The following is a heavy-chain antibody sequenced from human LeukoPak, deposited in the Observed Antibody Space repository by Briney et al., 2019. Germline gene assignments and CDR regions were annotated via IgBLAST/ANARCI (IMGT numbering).Heavy chain of an antibody. CDR3: ARGRNYYGSGSYYHFDY. V-gene: IGHV1-2*04. CDR2: INPNSGST. D-gene: IGHD3-10*01. CDR1: GYTFTGYY. Sequence: ASVKVSCKASGYTFTGYYMHWVRQAPGQGLEWMGWINPNSGSTNYAQKFQGWVTMTRDTSISTAYMELSRLRSGDAAVYYCARGRNYYGSGSYYHFDYWGQGTLVTVSS. J-gene: IGHJ4*02.